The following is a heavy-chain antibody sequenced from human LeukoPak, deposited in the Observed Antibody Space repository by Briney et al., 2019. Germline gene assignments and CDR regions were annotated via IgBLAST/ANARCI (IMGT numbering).Heavy chain of an antibody. V-gene: IGHV4-30-2*01. CDR3: ARDTFYGVENYMDV. CDR1: GGSISSGGYC. J-gene: IGHJ6*03. CDR2: IYHSGST. Sequence: SETLSLTCTVSGGSISSGGYCWSWIRQPPGKGLEWIGYIYHSGSTYYNPSLKSRVTISVDRSKNQFSLKLSSVTAADTAVYYCARDTFYGVENYMDVWGKGTTVTVSS. D-gene: IGHD4-17*01.